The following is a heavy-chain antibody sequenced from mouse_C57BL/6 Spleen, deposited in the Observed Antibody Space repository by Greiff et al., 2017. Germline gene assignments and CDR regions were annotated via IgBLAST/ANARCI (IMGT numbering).Heavy chain of an antibody. CDR2: IHPNSGST. V-gene: IGHV1-64*01. Sequence: QVQLQQPGAELVKPGASVKLSCKASGYTFTSYWMHWVKQRPGQGLEWIGMIHPNSGSTNYNETFKSKATLTVDKSSSTAYMQLSSLTSEDSAVYYCARGYYYGSRDPFAYWGQGTLVTVSA. D-gene: IGHD1-1*01. CDR1: GYTFTSYW. CDR3: ARGYYYGSRDPFAY. J-gene: IGHJ3*01.